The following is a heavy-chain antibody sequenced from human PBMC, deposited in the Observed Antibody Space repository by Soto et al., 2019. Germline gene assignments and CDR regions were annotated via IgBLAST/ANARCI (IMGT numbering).Heavy chain of an antibody. CDR3: AKGRVVVIAFFDY. Sequence: GGSLRLSCAASGFTFSSYATSWVRQAPGKGLEWVSAISGSGGSTYYADSVKGRFTISRDNSKNTLYLQMNSLRAEDTAVYYCAKGRVVVIAFFDYWGQGTLVTVSS. D-gene: IGHD3-22*01. J-gene: IGHJ4*02. CDR1: GFTFSSYA. V-gene: IGHV3-23*01. CDR2: ISGSGGST.